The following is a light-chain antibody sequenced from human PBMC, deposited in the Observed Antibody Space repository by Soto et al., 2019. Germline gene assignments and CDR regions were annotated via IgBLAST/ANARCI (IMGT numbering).Light chain of an antibody. CDR1: QSVRSNF. CDR3: QRYDSLRT. Sequence: EIVLTQSPGTLSLSPGERATVSCRASQSVRSNFLAWYQQKPGQAPRLLIYGASNRATGIPDRFSGSGSGTDFTLTITRLEPEDFAMYYCQRYDSLRTFGQGTKVE. V-gene: IGKV3-20*01. J-gene: IGKJ1*01. CDR2: GAS.